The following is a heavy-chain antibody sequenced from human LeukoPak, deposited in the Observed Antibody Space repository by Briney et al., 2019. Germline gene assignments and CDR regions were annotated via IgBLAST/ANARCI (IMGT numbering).Heavy chain of an antibody. CDR3: ARGNSYGSYYYYYYMDV. Sequence: ASVKVSCKASGYAFTSYYMHWVRQAPGQGLEWMGIINPSGGSTTYAQKFQGRVTMTRDTSTSTAYMELSSLRSEDTAVYYCARGNSYGSYYYYYYMDVWGKGTTVTVSS. D-gene: IGHD5-18*01. V-gene: IGHV1-46*01. CDR2: INPSGGST. J-gene: IGHJ6*03. CDR1: GYAFTSYY.